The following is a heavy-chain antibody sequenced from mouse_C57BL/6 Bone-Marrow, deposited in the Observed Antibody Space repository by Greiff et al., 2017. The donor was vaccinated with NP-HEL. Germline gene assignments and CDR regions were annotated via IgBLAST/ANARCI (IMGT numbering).Heavy chain of an antibody. Sequence: EVQVVESGGGLVQPGGSLKLSCAASGFTFSDYYMYWVRQTPEKRLEWVAYISNGGGSTYYPDTVKGRFTISRDNAKNTLYLQMSRLKSEDTAMYYCARRRNYVYAMDYWGQGTSVTVSS. J-gene: IGHJ4*01. V-gene: IGHV5-12*01. CDR3: ARRRNYVYAMDY. D-gene: IGHD1-1*01. CDR2: ISNGGGST. CDR1: GFTFSDYY.